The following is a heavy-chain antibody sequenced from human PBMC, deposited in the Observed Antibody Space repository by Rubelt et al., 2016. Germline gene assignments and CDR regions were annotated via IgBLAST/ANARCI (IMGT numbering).Heavy chain of an antibody. V-gene: IGHV1-2*02. CDR2: INPNSGGT. J-gene: IGHJ4*02. D-gene: IGHD2-21*01. Sequence: GYTFTGYYMHWVRQAPGQGLEWMGWINPNSGGTNYAQKLQGRVTMTTDTSTSTAYMELRSLRSDDTAVYYCARDLDGGGDLNWGQGTLVTVSS. CDR1: GYTFTGYY. CDR3: ARDLDGGGDLN.